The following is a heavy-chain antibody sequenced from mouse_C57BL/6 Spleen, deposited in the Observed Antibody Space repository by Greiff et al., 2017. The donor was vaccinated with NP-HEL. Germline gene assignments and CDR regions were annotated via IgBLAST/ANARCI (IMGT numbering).Heavy chain of an antibody. CDR2: INPSTGGT. V-gene: IGHV1-42*01. J-gene: IGHJ1*03. Sequence: VQLQQSGPELVKPGASVKISCKASGYSFTGYYMNWVKQSPEKSLEWIGEINPSTGGTTYNQKFKAKATLTVDKSSSTAYMQLKSLTSEDSAVYYCARITTVVARGYFDVWGTGTTVTVSS. D-gene: IGHD1-1*01. CDR1: GYSFTGYY. CDR3: ARITTVVARGYFDV.